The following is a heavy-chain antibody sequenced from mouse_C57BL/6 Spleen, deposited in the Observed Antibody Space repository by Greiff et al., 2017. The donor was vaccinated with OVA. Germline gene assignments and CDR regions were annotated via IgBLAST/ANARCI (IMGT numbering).Heavy chain of an antibody. Sequence: QVQLQQSGAELVRPGASVTLSCKASGYTFTDYEMHWVKQTPVHGLEWIGAIDPETGGTAYNQKFKGKAILTADKSSSTAYMDLRSLTSEDSAVYYCTRPYYGSSLCWYFDVWGTGTTVTVSS. CDR2: IDPETGGT. J-gene: IGHJ1*03. V-gene: IGHV1-15*01. CDR1: GYTFTDYE. D-gene: IGHD1-1*01. CDR3: TRPYYGSSLCWYFDV.